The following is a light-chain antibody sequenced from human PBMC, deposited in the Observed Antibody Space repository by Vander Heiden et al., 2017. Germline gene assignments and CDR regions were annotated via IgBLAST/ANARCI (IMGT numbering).Light chain of an antibody. CDR1: SSDVGGYNY. Sequence: QSALTPPASVSGSPGQSITISCTGTSSDVGGYNYVSWYQQHPGKAPKLMIYDVSNRPSGVSNRFSGSKSGNTASLTISGLQAEDEADYYCSSYTSSSTLYVFGTGTKVTVL. CDR2: DVS. V-gene: IGLV2-14*03. J-gene: IGLJ1*01. CDR3: SSYTSSSTLYV.